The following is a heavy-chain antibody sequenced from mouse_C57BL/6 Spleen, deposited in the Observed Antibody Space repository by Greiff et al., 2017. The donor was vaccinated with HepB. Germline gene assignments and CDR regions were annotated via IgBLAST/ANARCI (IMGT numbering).Heavy chain of an antibody. CDR3: ARWIPYAMDY. CDR1: GYSFTGYY. Sequence: EVQLQQSGPELVKPGASVKISCKASGYSFTGYYMNWVKQSPEKSLEWIGEINPSTGGTTYNQKFKAKATLTVDKSSSTAYMQLKSLTSEDSAVYYCARWIPYAMDYWGQGTSVTVSS. J-gene: IGHJ4*01. CDR2: INPSTGGT. V-gene: IGHV1-42*01.